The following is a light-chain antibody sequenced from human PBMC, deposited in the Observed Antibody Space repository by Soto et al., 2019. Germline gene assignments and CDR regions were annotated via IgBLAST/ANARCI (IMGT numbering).Light chain of an antibody. Sequence: DIVMTQSPATLSVSPGERATLSCRASQTISSNLARYQQKPGQTPRLLIYGASTRAAGIPARFSGSGSGTDFTLTITSLQSEDFAVYYCQQYNNWPPFTFGPGTKVDIK. CDR2: GAS. V-gene: IGKV3-15*01. J-gene: IGKJ3*01. CDR1: QTISSN. CDR3: QQYNNWPPFT.